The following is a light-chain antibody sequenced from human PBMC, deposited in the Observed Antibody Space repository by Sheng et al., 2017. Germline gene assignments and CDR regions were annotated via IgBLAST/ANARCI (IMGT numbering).Light chain of an antibody. CDR1: TSAVGSHDR. V-gene: IGLV2-18*02. CDR2: RSV. J-gene: IGLJ2*01. Sequence: QSVLTQPPSVSGSPGQSVTISCTGTTSAVGSHDRVSWYHQPPGTAPKRHHLLRSVSGPQESLIASRGPKSGNTASLTISGLQTEDEGDYFCASHLTTDIVFGGGPRVTVL. CDR3: ASHLTTDIV.